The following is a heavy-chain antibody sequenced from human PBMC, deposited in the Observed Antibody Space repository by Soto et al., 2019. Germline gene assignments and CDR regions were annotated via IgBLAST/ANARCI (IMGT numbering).Heavy chain of an antibody. D-gene: IGHD6-13*01. J-gene: IGHJ5*02. CDR1: GGSISSISYY. CDR2: IYYSGST. Sequence: SETLSLTCTFSGGSISSISYYWGWIRQPPGKGLEWIGSIYYSGSTYYNPSLKSRVTISVDTSKNQFSLKLSSVTAADTAVYYCARGLPAAGERGLNWFDPWGQGTLVTVSS. CDR3: ARGLPAAGERGLNWFDP. V-gene: IGHV4-39*01.